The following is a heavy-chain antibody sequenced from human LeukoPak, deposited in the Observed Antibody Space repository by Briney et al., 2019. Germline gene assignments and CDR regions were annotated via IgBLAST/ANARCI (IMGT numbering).Heavy chain of an antibody. CDR1: GFTFSSYS. J-gene: IGHJ3*02. V-gene: IGHV3-48*01. CDR2: ISSSSSTI. CDR3: AREAGYFDWLLSSQFDAFDI. Sequence: PGGSLRLSCAASGFTFSSYSMNWVRRAPGKGLEWVSYISSSSSTIYYADSVKGRFTISRDNAKNSLYLQMNSLRAADTAVYYCAREAGYFDWLLSSQFDAFDIWGPGTMVTVSS. D-gene: IGHD3-9*01.